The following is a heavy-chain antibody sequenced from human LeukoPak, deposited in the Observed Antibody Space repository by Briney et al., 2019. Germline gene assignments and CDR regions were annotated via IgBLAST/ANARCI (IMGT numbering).Heavy chain of an antibody. CDR2: ISYDGSNK. V-gene: IGHV3-30*03. D-gene: IGHD5-12*01. Sequence: QPGRSLRLSCAASGFTFSSYGMHWVRQAPGKGLEWVAVISYDGSNKYYADSVKGRFTISRDNSKNTLYLQMNSLRAEDTAVYYCARVSMGYSGYESDYWGQGTLVTVSS. CDR1: GFTFSSYG. CDR3: ARVSMGYSGYESDY. J-gene: IGHJ4*02.